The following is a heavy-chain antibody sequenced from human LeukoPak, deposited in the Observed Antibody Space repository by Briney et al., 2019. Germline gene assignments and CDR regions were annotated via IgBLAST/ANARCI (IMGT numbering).Heavy chain of an antibody. Sequence: GASVKVFCKASGYTFTGYYMHWVRQAPGQGLEWMGWINPNSGGTNYAQKFQGRVTMTRDTSISTAYMELSRLRSDDTAVYYCASTIAAAGTSYSYWGQGTLVTVSS. CDR1: GYTFTGYY. CDR2: INPNSGGT. V-gene: IGHV1-2*02. CDR3: ASTIAAAGTSYSY. J-gene: IGHJ4*02. D-gene: IGHD6-13*01.